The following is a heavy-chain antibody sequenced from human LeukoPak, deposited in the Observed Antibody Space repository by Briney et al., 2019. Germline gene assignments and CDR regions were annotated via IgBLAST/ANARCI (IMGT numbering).Heavy chain of an antibody. CDR3: ARWGWDYRNSYYYMDV. V-gene: IGHV1-69*01. Sequence: SVKVSCKASGGTFSSYAISWVRQAPGQGLEWMGGIIPIFGTANYAQKFQGRVTITADESTSTAYMELSSLRSEDTAVYYCARWGWDYRNSYYYMDVWGKGTTVTISS. CDR2: IIPIFGTA. D-gene: IGHD4-11*01. CDR1: GGTFSSYA. J-gene: IGHJ6*03.